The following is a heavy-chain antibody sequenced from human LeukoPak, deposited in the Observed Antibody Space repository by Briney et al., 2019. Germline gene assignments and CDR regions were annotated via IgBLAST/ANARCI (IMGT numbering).Heavy chain of an antibody. CDR2: ISGSSGST. Sequence: PGGSLRLSCAASGFTFSSYAMSWVRQAPGKGLEWVSAISGSSGSTYYADSVKGRFTISRDNSKNTLYLQMNSLRAEDTAVYYCAKGLYYYDSSGYYGEEDAFDIWGQGTMVTVSS. CDR1: GFTFSSYA. J-gene: IGHJ3*02. CDR3: AKGLYYYDSSGYYGEEDAFDI. D-gene: IGHD3-22*01. V-gene: IGHV3-23*01.